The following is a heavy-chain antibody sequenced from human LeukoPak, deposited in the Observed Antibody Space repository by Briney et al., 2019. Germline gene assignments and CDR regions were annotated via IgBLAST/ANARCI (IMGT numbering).Heavy chain of an antibody. CDR1: GFTFSSYA. V-gene: IGHV3-64*01. Sequence: GGSLRLSCAASGFTFSSYAMHWVRQAPGKGLEYVSAISSNGGITYYANSVKGRFTISRDNSKNTLYLQMGSLRAEDMAVYYCARGQVDTAMDYWGQGNLVTVSS. CDR3: ARGQVDTAMDY. D-gene: IGHD5-18*01. CDR2: ISSNGGIT. J-gene: IGHJ4*02.